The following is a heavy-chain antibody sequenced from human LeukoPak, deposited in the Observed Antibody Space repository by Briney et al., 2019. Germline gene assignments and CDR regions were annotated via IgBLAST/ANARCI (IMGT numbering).Heavy chain of an antibody. CDR3: ARETKTGGAYYFDY. V-gene: IGHV3-48*01. J-gene: IGHJ4*02. CDR2: ISSGTI. Sequence: GGSLRLSCAASGFTFSSHSMNWVRQAPGKGLEWVSYISSGTIYYADSVKGRFTISRDNAKNSLYLQMNSLRAKDTAMYYCARETKTGGAYYFDYWGQGTLVTVSS. D-gene: IGHD1-14*01. CDR1: GFTFSSHS.